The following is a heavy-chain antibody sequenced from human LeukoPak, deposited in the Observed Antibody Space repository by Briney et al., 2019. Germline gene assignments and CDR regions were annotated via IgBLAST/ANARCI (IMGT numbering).Heavy chain of an antibody. V-gene: IGHV3-30*02. D-gene: IGHD6-19*01. CDR3: AKKGSGWYSGTFDY. J-gene: IGHJ4*02. CDR2: IWYDGSKK. CDR1: GFTFSTFG. Sequence: GGSLRLSCSASGFTFSTFGMHWVRQAPGKGLEWVAFIWYDGSKKYYADSVKGRFTISRDNSKNTLYLQMNSLRAEDTAVYYCAKKGSGWYSGTFDYWGQGTLVTVSS.